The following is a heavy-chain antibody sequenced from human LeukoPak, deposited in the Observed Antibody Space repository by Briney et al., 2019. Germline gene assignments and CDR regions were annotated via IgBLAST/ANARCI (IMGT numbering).Heavy chain of an antibody. V-gene: IGHV3-53*01. D-gene: IGHD6-19*01. CDR3: AREVSSGPFIDY. Sequence: PGGSLRLSCAASGFTVGGTYMTWVRQAPGKGLEWVSIIYSGGGAEYPDSVKGRFTSSRDNSKNTLYLQMNSLRAEDTAVYYCAREVSSGPFIDYWGQGTLVTVSS. J-gene: IGHJ4*02. CDR2: IYSGGGA. CDR1: GFTVGGTY.